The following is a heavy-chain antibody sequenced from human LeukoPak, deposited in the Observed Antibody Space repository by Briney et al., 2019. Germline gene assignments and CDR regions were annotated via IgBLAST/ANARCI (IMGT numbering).Heavy chain of an antibody. CDR2: VYYNGDT. V-gene: IGHV4-59*01. Sequence: PSETLSLTCTVSGGSISSYYWTWVRQSPGKGLEWIGKVYYNGDTSYTPSLKSRVTISMDTSNNEVSLSLSSVTAADTAIYYCARDTGMWSNYYYLDVWGEGTTVTVSS. J-gene: IGHJ6*03. CDR1: GGSISSYY. CDR3: ARDTGMWSNYYYLDV. D-gene: IGHD2-21*01.